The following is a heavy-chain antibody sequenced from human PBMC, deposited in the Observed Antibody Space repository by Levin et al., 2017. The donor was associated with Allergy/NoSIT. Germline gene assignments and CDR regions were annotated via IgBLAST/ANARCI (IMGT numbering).Heavy chain of an antibody. D-gene: IGHD3-22*01. Sequence: GGSLRLSCAASGFTFNTYAMSWVRQAPGKGLEWVSATSKSGGTTYYADPVKGRFTISRDNSKSTLYLQMNSLRADDTAVYYCAKPSSGYTSFGYWGQGTLVTVSS. CDR1: GFTFNTYA. CDR3: AKPSSGYTSFGY. J-gene: IGHJ4*02. CDR2: TSKSGGTT. V-gene: IGHV3-23*01.